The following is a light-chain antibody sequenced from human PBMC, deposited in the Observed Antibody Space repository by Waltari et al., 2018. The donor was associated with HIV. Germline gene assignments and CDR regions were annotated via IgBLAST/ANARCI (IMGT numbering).Light chain of an antibody. CDR3: AAWDDSLSGYV. CDR2: RNN. Sequence: QSVLTQPPSASGTPGQRVPISCSGSSPSIGRNYVYWYQQLPGTAPKLLIYRNNQRPSGVPDRFSGSKSGTSASLAISGLRSEDEADYYCAAWDDSLSGYVFGTGTKVTVL. CDR1: SPSIGRNY. V-gene: IGLV1-47*01. J-gene: IGLJ1*01.